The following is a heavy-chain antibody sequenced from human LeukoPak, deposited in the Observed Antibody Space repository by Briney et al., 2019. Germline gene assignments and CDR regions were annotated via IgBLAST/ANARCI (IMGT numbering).Heavy chain of an antibody. D-gene: IGHD5-18*01. CDR1: GGSISSSSYY. J-gene: IGHJ4*02. V-gene: IGHV4-39*07. Sequence: SETLSLTCTVSGGSISSSSYYWGWIRQPPGKGLEWIGSIYYSGSTHYSPSLKSRVTISVDMSKNQFSLKLSSVTAADTAIYYCARDASRIQLWPLWGQGTLVTVSS. CDR2: IYYSGST. CDR3: ARDASRIQLWPL.